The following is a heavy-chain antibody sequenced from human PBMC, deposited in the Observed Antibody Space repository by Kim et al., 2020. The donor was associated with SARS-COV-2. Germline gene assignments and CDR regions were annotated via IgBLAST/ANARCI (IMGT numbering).Heavy chain of an antibody. CDR1: GFTFSSYS. V-gene: IGHV3-21*01. D-gene: IGHD6-19*01. J-gene: IGHJ6*02. CDR2: ISSSSSYI. CDR3: ARQLSPVAATPYYYYYYGMDV. Sequence: GGSLRLSCAASGFTFSSYSMNWVRQAPGKGLEWVSSISSSSSYIYYADSVKGRFTISRDNAKNSLYLQMNSLRAEDTAVYYCARQLSPVAATPYYYYYYGMDVWGQGTTVTVSS.